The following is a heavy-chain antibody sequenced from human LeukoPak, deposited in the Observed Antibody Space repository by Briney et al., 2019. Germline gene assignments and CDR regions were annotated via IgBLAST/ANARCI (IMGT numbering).Heavy chain of an antibody. D-gene: IGHD6-19*01. CDR2: ISGSGGST. V-gene: IGHV3-23*01. CDR3: ARGGLGSAFNN. CDR1: GFTFSSYA. Sequence: GGSLRLSWAASGFTFSSYASSWVRQAPGKGLECVSAISGSGGSTYSADSLKGRFTISRDNSKNTLYLQINSLRTDDTAVFYCARGGLGSAFNNWGQGTLVTVSS. J-gene: IGHJ4*02.